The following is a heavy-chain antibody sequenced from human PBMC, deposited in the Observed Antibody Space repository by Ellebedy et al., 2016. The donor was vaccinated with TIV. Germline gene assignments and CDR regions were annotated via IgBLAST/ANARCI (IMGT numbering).Heavy chain of an antibody. CDR2: IIPIFGTA. Sequence: ASVKVSCKASGGTFSSYGISWVRQAPGQGLEWMGGIIPIFGTANYAQKFQGRVTITADKSTSTAYMELSSLRSEDTAVYYCAAAAIRPARLYYYYYGMDVWGQGTTVTVSS. V-gene: IGHV1-69*06. J-gene: IGHJ6*02. CDR1: GGTFSSYG. CDR3: AAAAIRPARLYYYYYGMDV. D-gene: IGHD2-2*01.